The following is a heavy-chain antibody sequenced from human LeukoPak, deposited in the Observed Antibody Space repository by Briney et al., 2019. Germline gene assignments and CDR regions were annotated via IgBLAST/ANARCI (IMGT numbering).Heavy chain of an antibody. CDR3: ARDAYDRSFLDY. J-gene: IGHJ4*02. CDR2: ISYSGST. Sequence: SETLSLTCTVSGGSISSFYWSWIRQPPGKGLEWIAYISYSGSTNYNPSLKSRVTISVDTSKNQSSLQLSSVTAADTAVYYCARDAYDRSFLDYWGQGTLVTVSS. V-gene: IGHV4-59*01. D-gene: IGHD3-22*01. CDR1: GGSISSFY.